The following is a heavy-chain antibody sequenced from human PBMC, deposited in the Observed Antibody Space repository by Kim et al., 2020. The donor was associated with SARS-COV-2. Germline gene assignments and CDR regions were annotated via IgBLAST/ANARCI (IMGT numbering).Heavy chain of an antibody. D-gene: IGHD3-10*01. CDR3: ARGSLCCGSGSYYKAPFDY. Sequence: SETLSLTCAVYGGSFSGYYWSWIRQPPGKGLEWIGEINHSGSTNYNPSLKSRVTISVDTSKNQFSLKLSSVTAADTAVYYCARGSLCCGSGSYYKAPFDYWGQGTLVTVSS. CDR1: GGSFSGYY. CDR2: INHSGST. J-gene: IGHJ4*02. V-gene: IGHV4-34*01.